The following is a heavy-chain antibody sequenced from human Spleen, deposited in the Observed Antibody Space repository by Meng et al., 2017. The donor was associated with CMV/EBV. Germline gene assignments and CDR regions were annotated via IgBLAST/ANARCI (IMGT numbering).Heavy chain of an antibody. D-gene: IGHD3-3*01. Sequence: ASVKVSCKASGYTFTSYGISWVRQAPGQGLEWMGWISAYNGNTNYAQKFQGRVTITRNTSISTAYMELSSLRSEDTAVYYCARGTQLRFLEWLFMNDAFDIWGQGTMVTVSS. CDR3: ARGTQLRFLEWLFMNDAFDI. J-gene: IGHJ3*02. CDR2: ISAYNGNT. CDR1: GYTFTSYG. V-gene: IGHV1-18*01.